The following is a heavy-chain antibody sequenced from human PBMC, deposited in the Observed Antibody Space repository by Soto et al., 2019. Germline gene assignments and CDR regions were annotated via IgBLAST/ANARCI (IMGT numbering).Heavy chain of an antibody. CDR3: TTHAPEDIIRK. CDR2: IRNKANSYAT. Sequence: GGSLRLSCAASGFTFSGSALHWVRQASGKGLEWVGRIRNKANSYATAYAASVKGRFTISRDDSKNTAFLQINSLKTEDTALYYCTTHAPEDIIRKWGPGTPVTVSS. D-gene: IGHD2-8*01. J-gene: IGHJ4*02. CDR1: GFTFSGSA. V-gene: IGHV3-73*01.